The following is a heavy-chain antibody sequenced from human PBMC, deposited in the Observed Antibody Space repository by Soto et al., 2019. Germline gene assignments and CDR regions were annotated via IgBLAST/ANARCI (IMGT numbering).Heavy chain of an antibody. CDR3: ASRGVYGDYVDH. Sequence: SETLSLTCTVSGGSVSSGNYYWSWIRQPPGKGLEWIGYIYYTGSTNYDPSLKSRVNISVDTSKNQFSLRLTSVTAADTAVYYCASRGVYGDYVDHWGQGTLVTVSS. J-gene: IGHJ4*02. CDR1: GGSVSSGNYY. CDR2: IYYTGST. V-gene: IGHV4-61*01. D-gene: IGHD4-17*01.